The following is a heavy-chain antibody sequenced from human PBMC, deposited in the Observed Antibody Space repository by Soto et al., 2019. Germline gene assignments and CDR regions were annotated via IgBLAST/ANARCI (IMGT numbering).Heavy chain of an antibody. CDR2: IIPILGIA. D-gene: IGHD2-15*01. V-gene: IGHV1-69*02. J-gene: IGHJ5*02. CDR3: GRVGGYCSGGSCYWDNWFDP. Sequence: QVQLVQSGAEVKKPGSSVKVSCKASGGTFSSYTISWVRQAPGQGLEWMGRIIPILGIANYAQKFQGRVTITADKSTSTAYMELSSLRSEDTAVYYCGRVGGYCSGGSCYWDNWFDPWGQGTLVTVSS. CDR1: GGTFSSYT.